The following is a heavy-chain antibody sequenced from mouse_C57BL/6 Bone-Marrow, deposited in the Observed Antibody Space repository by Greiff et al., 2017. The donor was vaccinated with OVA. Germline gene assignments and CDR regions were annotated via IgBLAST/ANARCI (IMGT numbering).Heavy chain of an antibody. CDR2: IDPSASYT. J-gene: IGHJ4*01. CDR1: GYTFTSYW. CDR3: ASTAPYAMDY. Sequence: QVQLQQPGAELVRPGTSVQLSCKASGYTFTSYWMHWVKQRPGQGLEWIGVIDPSASYTNYNQKFKGKATLTVDTSSSTAYMQLSSLTSEDSAVYYCASTAPYAMDYWGQGTAVTVSS. D-gene: IGHD6-1*01. V-gene: IGHV1-59*01.